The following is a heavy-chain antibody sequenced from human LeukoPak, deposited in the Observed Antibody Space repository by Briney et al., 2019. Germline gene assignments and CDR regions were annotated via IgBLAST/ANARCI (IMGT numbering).Heavy chain of an antibody. J-gene: IGHJ4*02. Sequence: ASVKVSCKASGYTFTGYYMHWVRQAPGQGLEWMGGINPNSGGTNYAQKFQGRVTMTRDTSISTAYMELSRLRSDDTAVYYCARVHCSGGSCYFDYWGQGTLVTVSS. CDR3: ARVHCSGGSCYFDY. V-gene: IGHV1-2*02. CDR1: GYTFTGYY. D-gene: IGHD2-15*01. CDR2: INPNSGGT.